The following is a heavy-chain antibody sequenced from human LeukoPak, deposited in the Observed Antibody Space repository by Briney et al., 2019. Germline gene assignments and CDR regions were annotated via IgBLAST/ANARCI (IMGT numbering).Heavy chain of an antibody. J-gene: IGHJ4*02. V-gene: IGHV4-4*09. CDR2: IYSSGST. Sequence: SETLSLTCAVSAGSISNYYSRWLRQLPGKGLEWIGYIYSSGSTNYNPSLKSRVTISVDTSKNQFSLMLSSVTAADTAVYYCARGTESLDYWGQGTLVTVSS. CDR3: ARGTESLDY. CDR1: AGSISNYY. D-gene: IGHD1-14*01.